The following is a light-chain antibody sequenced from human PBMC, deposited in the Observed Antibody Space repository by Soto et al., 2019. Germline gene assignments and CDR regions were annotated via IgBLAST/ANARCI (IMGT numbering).Light chain of an antibody. Sequence: DIQMTQSPSSLSASVGDRVTITCQASQDIGNYLNWYQQKPGKAPNLLIYDASNLETWVPSRFSGSVSGTHFTFTISSRQTEDIATSYFQKYDNLPLTLGPETKVYIK. J-gene: IGKJ3*01. CDR3: QKYDNLPLT. V-gene: IGKV1-33*01. CDR1: QDIGNY. CDR2: DAS.